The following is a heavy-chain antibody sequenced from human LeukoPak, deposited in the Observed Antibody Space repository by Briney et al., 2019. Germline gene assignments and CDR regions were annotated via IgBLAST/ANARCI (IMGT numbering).Heavy chain of an antibody. CDR2: ISGSGGRT. CDR3: AKRGQLAYNWFDP. Sequence: GGSLRLSCAASGFTFSSYAMSWVRQAPGKGLEWVSAISGSGGRTYYADSVKGRFTISRHNSKNTLYLQMNSLRAEDTAVYYCAKRGQLAYNWFDPWGQGPLVTVSS. J-gene: IGHJ5*02. D-gene: IGHD5-18*01. V-gene: IGHV3-23*01. CDR1: GFTFSSYA.